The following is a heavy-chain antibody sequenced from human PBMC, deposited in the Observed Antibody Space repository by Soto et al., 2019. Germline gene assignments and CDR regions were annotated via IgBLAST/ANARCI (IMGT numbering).Heavy chain of an antibody. J-gene: IGHJ4*02. Sequence: QVQLVESGGGVVQPGRSLRLSCAASGFTFSSYAMHWVRQAPGKGLEWVAVISYDGSNKYYADSVKGRFTISRDNSKNTLYLQMNSLRAEDTAVYYCARHLYSYGHTVLDYWGQGTLVTVSS. CDR3: ARHLYSYGHTVLDY. CDR1: GFTFSSYA. CDR2: ISYDGSNK. D-gene: IGHD5-18*01. V-gene: IGHV3-30-3*01.